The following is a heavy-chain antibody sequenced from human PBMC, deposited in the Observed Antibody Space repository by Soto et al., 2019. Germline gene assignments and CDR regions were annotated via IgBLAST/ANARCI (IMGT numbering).Heavy chain of an antibody. J-gene: IGHJ6*02. CDR2: MNPNSGNT. Sequence: QVQLVQSGAEVKKPGASVKVSCKASGYTFTSYDINWVRQATGQGLEWMGWMNPNSGNTGYAQKFQGRVTLTRTTSPSTAYLELSSLRAADTAVYYCATEKTSYGIEVWGQGTTVTVSS. CDR1: GYTFTSYD. V-gene: IGHV1-8*01. CDR3: ATEKTSYGIEV.